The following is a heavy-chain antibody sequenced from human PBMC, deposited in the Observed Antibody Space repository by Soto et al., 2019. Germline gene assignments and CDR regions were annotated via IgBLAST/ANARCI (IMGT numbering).Heavy chain of an antibody. V-gene: IGHV1-46*01. Sequence: GASVKVSCKASGYTFTSYYMHWVRQAPGQGLEWMGIINPSGGSTSYAQKFQGRVTMTRDTSTSTVYMELSSLRSEDTAVYYCARDKVWGSSSPYYYYGMDVWGQGTTVTVYS. CDR1: GYTFTSYY. D-gene: IGHD6-6*01. CDR2: INPSGGST. J-gene: IGHJ6*02. CDR3: ARDKVWGSSSPYYYYGMDV.